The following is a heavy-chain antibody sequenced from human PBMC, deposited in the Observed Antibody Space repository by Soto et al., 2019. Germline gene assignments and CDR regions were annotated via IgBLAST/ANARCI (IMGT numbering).Heavy chain of an antibody. CDR3: ASSYASGYRAFDY. CDR2: VNPIVSMS. V-gene: IGHV1-69*02. D-gene: IGHD3-16*01. J-gene: IGHJ4*02. Sequence: QVQLVQSGAEVKRPGSSVKVSCKASGDTFNFYSINWVRQAPGLGLEWMGRVNPIVSMSNYAQKFQGRVTMTADKSTDTAYMELSSLRSEDTAIYYCASSYASGYRAFDYWGQGALVTVSS. CDR1: GDTFNFYS.